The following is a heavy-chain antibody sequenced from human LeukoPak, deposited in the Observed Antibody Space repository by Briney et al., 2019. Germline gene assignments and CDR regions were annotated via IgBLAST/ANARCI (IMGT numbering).Heavy chain of an antibody. D-gene: IGHD3-10*01. CDR2: INTGSVYT. CDR3: ARDEWSIIWSGVPDNWFDP. V-gene: IGHV1-3*04. J-gene: IGHJ5*02. CDR1: GDTFTTPG. Sequence: ASVKGSCTTSGDTFTTPGIHWVRQAPGQGLEWMGWINTGSVYTKYSEKFQGRVTFTRDTDATTAYLEVNNLRSEDTAGYDCARDEWSIIWSGVPDNWFDPWGQGTLVTVSS.